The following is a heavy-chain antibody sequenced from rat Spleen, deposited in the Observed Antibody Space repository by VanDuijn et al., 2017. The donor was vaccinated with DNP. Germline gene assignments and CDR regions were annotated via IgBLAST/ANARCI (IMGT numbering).Heavy chain of an antibody. J-gene: IGHJ2*01. V-gene: IGHV5-58*01. CDR3: ARWSDYFDY. D-gene: IGHD1-12*02. Sequence: EVQLVETGGGSVQPGRSLKLSCVASGFTFSSYWMHWIRQAPGKGLEWVASIKTDGGSTYYPDSVKGRFTISRENAENTVYLQMNSLRSEDTATYYCARWSDYFDYWGQGVMVTVSS. CDR2: IKTDGGST. CDR1: GFTFSSYW.